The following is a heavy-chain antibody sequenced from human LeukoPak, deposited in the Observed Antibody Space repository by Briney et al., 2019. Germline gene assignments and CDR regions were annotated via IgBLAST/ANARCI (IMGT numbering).Heavy chain of an antibody. CDR1: GGNLSSYA. CDR3: VRAYCGGDCSPDMIAFDI. Sequence: GASVKVSCKASGGNLSSYAISWVRQAPGQGVEWMGRIIPILGIANYAQKFQGRVTITADKYTRTAYMEMRSVRSEDTAVYYCVRAYCGGDCSPDMIAFDIWGQGTMVTASS. V-gene: IGHV1-69*04. CDR2: IIPILGIA. J-gene: IGHJ3*02. D-gene: IGHD2-21*02.